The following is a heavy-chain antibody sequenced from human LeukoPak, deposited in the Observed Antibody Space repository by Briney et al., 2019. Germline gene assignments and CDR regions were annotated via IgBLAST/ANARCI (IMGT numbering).Heavy chain of an antibody. CDR2: IYYTGNT. V-gene: IGHV4-4*07. J-gene: IGHJ4*02. Sequence: PSETLSLTCSVSGGSTSDYYWNWIRQPAGQGLEWLGRIYYTGNTAYNPSLESRLTMSLDTAKNQFSLKVTSVTAADTAVYYYARGGTLFTYFDSWGQVTLVTVSS. CDR1: GGSTSDYY. D-gene: IGHD3-10*02. CDR3: ARGGTLFTYFDS.